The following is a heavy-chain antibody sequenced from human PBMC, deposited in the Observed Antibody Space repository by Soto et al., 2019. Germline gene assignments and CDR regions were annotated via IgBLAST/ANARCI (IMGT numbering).Heavy chain of an antibody. D-gene: IGHD1-26*01. CDR2: IYPGDTDT. Sequence: GESLKISCKGSGYSFPSYWIGWVRQKPGKGLEWMGIIYPGDTDTRYSPSFQGQVTISADKSISTAYLQWSSLKASDTAMYYCARRRIVAATRYYYGLDVWGQGTTVTVSS. CDR3: ARRRIVAATRYYYGLDV. V-gene: IGHV5-51*01. CDR1: GYSFPSYW. J-gene: IGHJ6*02.